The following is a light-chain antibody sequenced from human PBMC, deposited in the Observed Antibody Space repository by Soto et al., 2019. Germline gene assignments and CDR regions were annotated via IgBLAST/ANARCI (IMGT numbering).Light chain of an antibody. CDR1: ALPKKY. CDR3: SSTDSSGTERV. J-gene: IGLJ1*01. V-gene: IGLV3-10*01. CDR2: EDN. Sequence: SYELAQPPSVSVSPGQTARITFSGHALPKKYAYWYQQKSGQAPVLVIYEDNKRPSGIPERLSGSSSGTMATLTISGAQVEDEADYYCSSTDSSGTERVFGTGTKVTVL.